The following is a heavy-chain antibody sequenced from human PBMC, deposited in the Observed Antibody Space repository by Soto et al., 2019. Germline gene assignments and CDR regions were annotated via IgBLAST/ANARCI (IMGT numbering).Heavy chain of an antibody. CDR3: ARGDDSNDGCWFDP. V-gene: IGHV3-23*01. Sequence: PGGSLRLSCAASGFTFSSYAMGWVRQAPGKGLKWVSGISGRGGSTYYADSVKGRFTISRDNSKNTMYLQMNSLSAEDTAVYYCARGDDSNDGCWFDPWGQGTLVTVSS. D-gene: IGHD1-1*01. J-gene: IGHJ5*02. CDR2: ISGRGGST. CDR1: GFTFSSYA.